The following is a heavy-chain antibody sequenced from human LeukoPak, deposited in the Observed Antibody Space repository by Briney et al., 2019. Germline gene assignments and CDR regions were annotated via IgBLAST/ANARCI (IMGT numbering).Heavy chain of an antibody. Sequence: GGSLRLSCAASGFTFSSYWMSWVRQAPGKGLEWVAVIWYDGSNKYYADSVKGRFTISRDNSKNTLYLQMNSLRAEDTAVYYCARDYEGATNYWGQGTLVTVSS. CDR2: IWYDGSNK. D-gene: IGHD1-26*01. CDR3: ARDYEGATNY. CDR1: GFTFSSYW. V-gene: IGHV3-33*08. J-gene: IGHJ4*02.